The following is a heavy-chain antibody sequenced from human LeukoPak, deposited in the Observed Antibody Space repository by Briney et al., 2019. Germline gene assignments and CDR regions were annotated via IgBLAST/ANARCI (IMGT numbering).Heavy chain of an antibody. CDR2: INPNSGGT. Sequence: LEWMGWINPNSGGTNYAQKFQGRVTMTRDTSISTAYMELSRLRSDDTAVYYCARYSSAYGWFDPWGQGTLVTVSS. CDR3: ARYSSAYGWFDP. D-gene: IGHD3-16*01. J-gene: IGHJ5*02. V-gene: IGHV1-2*02.